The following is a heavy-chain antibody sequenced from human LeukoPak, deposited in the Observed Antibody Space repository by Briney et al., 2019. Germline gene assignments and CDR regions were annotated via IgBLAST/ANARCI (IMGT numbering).Heavy chain of an antibody. D-gene: IGHD5-24*01. CDR1: GFTFSSYA. Sequence: GGSLRLSCAASGFTFSSYAMSWVRQAPGKGLEWVSTISGSGSNTYYADSVKGRFTISRDNSKNTLYLQMNSLRAEDTAVYYCAREAKDGYSFDYWGQGTLVTVSS. J-gene: IGHJ4*02. CDR3: AREAKDGYSFDY. V-gene: IGHV3-23*01. CDR2: ISGSGSNT.